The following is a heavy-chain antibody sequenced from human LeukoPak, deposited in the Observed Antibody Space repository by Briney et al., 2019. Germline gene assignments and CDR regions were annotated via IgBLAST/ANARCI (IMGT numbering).Heavy chain of an antibody. CDR2: ISYDGSNK. CDR1: GFTFSSYG. J-gene: IGHJ4*02. CDR3: AKDGSGSYRDY. D-gene: IGHD1-26*01. V-gene: IGHV3-30*18. Sequence: PGGSLRLSRAASGFTFSSYGMHWVRQAPGKGLEWVAVISYDGSNKYYADSVKGRFTISRDNSKNTLYLQMNSLRAEDTAVYYCAKDGSGSYRDYWGQGTLVTVSS.